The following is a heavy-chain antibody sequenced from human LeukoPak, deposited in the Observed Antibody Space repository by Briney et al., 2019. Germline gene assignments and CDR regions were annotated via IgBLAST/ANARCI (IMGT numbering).Heavy chain of an antibody. CDR3: ARGRLVVVPAAPRDYYYYMDV. CDR2: IYYSGST. Sequence: XTXSGGSISSYYXXWIRQPPGKGXEWXGYIYYSGSTNYNPSLKSRVTISVDTSKNQFSLKLSSVTAADTAVYYCARGRLVVVPAAPRDYYYYMDVWGKGTTVTVSS. J-gene: IGHJ6*03. V-gene: IGHV4-59*01. CDR1: GGSISSYY. D-gene: IGHD2-2*01.